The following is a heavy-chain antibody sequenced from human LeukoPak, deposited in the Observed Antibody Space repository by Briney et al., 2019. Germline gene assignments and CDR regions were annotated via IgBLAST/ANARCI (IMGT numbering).Heavy chain of an antibody. CDR3: ARDGRAFGGVIVIPVDFDY. CDR2: ISYDGSNK. D-gene: IGHD3-16*02. CDR1: GFTFSSYA. Sequence: PGGSLRLSCAASGFTFSSYAMSWVRQAPGKGLEWVAVISYDGSNKYYADSVKGRFTISRDNSKNTLYLQMNSLRAEDTAAYYCARDGRAFGGVIVIPVDFDYWGQGTLVTVSS. V-gene: IGHV3-30-3*01. J-gene: IGHJ4*02.